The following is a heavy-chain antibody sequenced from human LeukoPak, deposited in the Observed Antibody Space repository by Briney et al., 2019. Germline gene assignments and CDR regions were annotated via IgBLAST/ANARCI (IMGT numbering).Heavy chain of an antibody. CDR2: IKQDGSEK. Sequence: PGGYLRLSCAASGFTFSRHWMSWVRQAPGKGLEWVANIKQDGSEKYYVDSVKGRFTISRDNAKNSLYLQMNSLRAGDTAVYYCARGLRHNDYWGQGTLVTVSS. CDR1: GFTFSRHW. J-gene: IGHJ4*02. V-gene: IGHV3-7*01. CDR3: ARGLRHNDY.